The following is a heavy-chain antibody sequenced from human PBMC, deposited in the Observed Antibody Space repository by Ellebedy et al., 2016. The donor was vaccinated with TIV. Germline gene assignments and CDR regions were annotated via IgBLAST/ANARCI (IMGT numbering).Heavy chain of an antibody. D-gene: IGHD2-8*01. CDR2: INGDGSHT. CDR3: ARDLYYGIDF. J-gene: IGHJ6*02. V-gene: IGHV3-74*01. Sequence: GGSLRLSCAASGFTFSSCWMHWVRQAPGKGLVWVSHINGDGSHTIYADSVKGRFTISRDNAKNTLYLQMNSLRADDTAVYYCARDLYYGIDFWGQGTTVTVSS. CDR1: GFTFSSCW.